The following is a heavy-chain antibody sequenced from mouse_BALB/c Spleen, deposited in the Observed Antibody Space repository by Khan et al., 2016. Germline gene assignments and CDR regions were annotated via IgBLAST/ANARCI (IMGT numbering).Heavy chain of an antibody. Sequence: EVELVESGGGLVQPGGSLKLSCAASGFDFSRYWMSWVRQAPGKGLGWIGEINPDSRTINYAPSLKGKFIISRDNVKNTLYLRRNKVSSEDTALYYCTRLYYYGCSDYWGPGTTLTVSS. CDR1: GFDFSRYW. V-gene: IGHV4-1*02. J-gene: IGHJ2*01. D-gene: IGHD1-1*01. CDR3: TRLYYYGCSDY. CDR2: INPDSRTI.